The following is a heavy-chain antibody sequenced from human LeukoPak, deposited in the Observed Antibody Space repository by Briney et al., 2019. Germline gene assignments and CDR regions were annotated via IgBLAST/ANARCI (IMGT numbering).Heavy chain of an antibody. CDR2: ISAYNGNT. D-gene: IGHD2-2*01. J-gene: IGHJ4*02. CDR3: AREYCSTTRCYMADY. CDR1: GYTFTSYG. Sequence: ASVKVSCKTSGYTFTSYGISWVRQAPGQGLEWMGWISAYNGNTRHAQKVQGRVTMTTDTTTSTAYLELRSLRSDDTAVYYCAREYCSTTRCYMADYWGQGTLVTVSS. V-gene: IGHV1-18*01.